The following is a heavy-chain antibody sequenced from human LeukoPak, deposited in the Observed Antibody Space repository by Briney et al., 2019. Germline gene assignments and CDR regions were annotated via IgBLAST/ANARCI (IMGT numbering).Heavy chain of an antibody. CDR1: GYSFTSFW. CDR3: ARPYNILGYCSGGSCYPDAFDI. Sequence: GESLKISCKGSGYSFTSFWIGWVRQMPGKGLEWMGIIYPGDSDTRYSPSFQGQVTISADKSISTAYLQWSSLKASDTAMYYCARPYNILGYCSGGSCYPDAFDIWGQGTMVTVSS. D-gene: IGHD2-15*01. V-gene: IGHV5-51*01. J-gene: IGHJ3*02. CDR2: IYPGDSDT.